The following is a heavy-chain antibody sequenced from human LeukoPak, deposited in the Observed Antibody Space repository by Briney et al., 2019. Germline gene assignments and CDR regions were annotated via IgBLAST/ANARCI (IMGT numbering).Heavy chain of an antibody. CDR1: GYTFTSYY. J-gene: IGHJ6*02. V-gene: IGHV1-46*01. CDR3: ARGGIVVVPEPCYGMDV. Sequence: GASVTVSSTASGYTFTSYYMHWVGQAPGQGLEWMGIINASGGSTRYAQKFQGSVTMTRDTSTSTVYMELSSLRSEDTAVYYCARGGIVVVPEPCYGMDVWGQGTTVTVSS. CDR2: INASGGST. D-gene: IGHD2-2*01.